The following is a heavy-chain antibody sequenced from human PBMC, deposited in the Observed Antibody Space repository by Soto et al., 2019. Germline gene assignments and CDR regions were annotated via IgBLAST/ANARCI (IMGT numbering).Heavy chain of an antibody. Sequence: GASVKVSCKASGYTFICYYIHWVRQAPGQGLEWMGWINPNSGGTNYAQRFQGWVTMTRDRSISTAYMELSRLKSDDTAVYYCARVGGGLASLGYYGMDVWGQGTTVT. CDR3: ARVGGGLASLGYYGMDV. D-gene: IGHD3-10*01. CDR2: INPNSGGT. J-gene: IGHJ6*02. V-gene: IGHV1-2*04. CDR1: GYTFICYY.